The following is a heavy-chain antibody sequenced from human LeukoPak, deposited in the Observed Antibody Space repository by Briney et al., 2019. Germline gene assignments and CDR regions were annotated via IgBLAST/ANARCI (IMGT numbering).Heavy chain of an antibody. J-gene: IGHJ6*03. CDR2: IYTSGST. CDR3: ARHRYSGSYYVFYYMDV. V-gene: IGHV4-61*09. CDR1: GGSISSGSYY. Sequence: SETLSLTCTVSGGSISSGSYYWSWIRQPAWKVLEWIGHIYTSGSTNYNPSLKSRVTISVDTSKKQFSLKLSSVTAADTAVYYCARHRYSGSYYVFYYMDVSGKGTTVIVS. D-gene: IGHD1-26*01.